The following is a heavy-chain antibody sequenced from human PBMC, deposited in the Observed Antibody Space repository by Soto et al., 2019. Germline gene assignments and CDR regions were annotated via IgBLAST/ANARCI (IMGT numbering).Heavy chain of an antibody. CDR2: ISSSSSYI. D-gene: IGHD3-10*01. J-gene: IGHJ3*02. V-gene: IGHV3-21*01. Sequence: EVQLVESGGGLVKPGGSLRLSCAASGFTFSSYSMNWVRQAPGKGLEWVSSISSSSSYIYYADSVKGRFTISSDNAKNSLYLQMNSLRAEDTAVYYCARDMVRGMLEAFDIWGQGTMVTVSS. CDR1: GFTFSSYS. CDR3: ARDMVRGMLEAFDI.